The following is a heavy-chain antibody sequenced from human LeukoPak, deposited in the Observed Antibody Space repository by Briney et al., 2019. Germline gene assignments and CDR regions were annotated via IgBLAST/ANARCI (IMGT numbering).Heavy chain of an antibody. CDR3: ARADRYYYDSSGPLGP. Sequence: AASVKVSCKASGGSFSNFGISWVRQAPGQGLEWMGGILPVSNTANNAQNFQGRVTFTADTSTGTAYMELSSLRSEDTAVYYCARADRYYYDSSGPLGPWGQGTLVTVSS. CDR2: ILPVSNTA. CDR1: GGSFSNFG. J-gene: IGHJ5*02. V-gene: IGHV1-69*06. D-gene: IGHD3-22*01.